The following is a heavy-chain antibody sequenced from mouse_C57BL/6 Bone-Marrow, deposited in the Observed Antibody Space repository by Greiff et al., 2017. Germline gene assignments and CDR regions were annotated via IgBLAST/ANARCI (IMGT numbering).Heavy chain of an antibody. J-gene: IGHJ1*03. CDR3: VRVGATTVEDWYFDV. V-gene: IGHV10-3*01. Sequence: EVQRVESGGGLVQPKGSLKLSCAASGFTFNTYAMHWVRQAPGKGLEWVARIRSKSSNYATYYADSEKDRFTISRDDSQSMLHLQMNNLKPEDTAMYYCVRVGATTVEDWYFDVWGTGTTVTVSS. D-gene: IGHD1-1*01. CDR2: IRSKSSNYAT. CDR1: GFTFNTYA.